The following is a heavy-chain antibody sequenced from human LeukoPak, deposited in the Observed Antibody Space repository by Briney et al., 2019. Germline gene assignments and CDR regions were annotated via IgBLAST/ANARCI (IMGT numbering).Heavy chain of an antibody. CDR3: ATLWFGEQIIYY. D-gene: IGHD3-10*01. Sequence: RSETLSLTCTVSGGSISEYHWSWIRQSPGKGLEWIGSIYYSGSTYYNSSLKSRVTISVDTSKNQFSLKLSSVTAADTAVYYCATLWFGEQIIYYWGQGTLVTVSS. CDR2: IYYSGST. CDR1: GGSISEYH. V-gene: IGHV4-59*05. J-gene: IGHJ4*02.